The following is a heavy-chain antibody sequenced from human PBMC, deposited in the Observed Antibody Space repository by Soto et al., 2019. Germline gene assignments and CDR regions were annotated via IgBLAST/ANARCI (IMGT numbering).Heavy chain of an antibody. CDR2: ISYSGST. D-gene: IGHD5-18*01. V-gene: IGHV4-59*08. CDR3: ARQGTAYYYFDS. CDR1: GGSISSFY. J-gene: IGHJ4*02. Sequence: PSETLSLTCTVSGGSISSFYWSWIRQPPGKGLEWIGYISYSGSTNYNPSLQSRVTISVDTSKKQFSLKLSSVTAADTAVYYCARQGTAYYYFDSWGQGPLVTVSS.